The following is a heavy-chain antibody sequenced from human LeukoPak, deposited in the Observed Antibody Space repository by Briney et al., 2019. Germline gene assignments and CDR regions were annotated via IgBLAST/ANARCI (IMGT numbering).Heavy chain of an antibody. D-gene: IGHD2-15*01. CDR3: ASRYCSGGSCPPGVFDI. V-gene: IGHV4-4*07. Sequence: SEILSLTCTVSGGSISSYYWSWIRQPAGKGLEWIGRIYTSGSTNYNPSLKSRVTMSVDTSKNQFSLKLSSVTAADTAVYYCASRYCSGGSCPPGVFDIWGQGTMVTVSS. CDR2: IYTSGST. J-gene: IGHJ3*02. CDR1: GGSISSYY.